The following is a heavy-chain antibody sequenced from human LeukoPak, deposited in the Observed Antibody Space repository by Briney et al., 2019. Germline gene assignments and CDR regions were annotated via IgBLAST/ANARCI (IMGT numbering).Heavy chain of an antibody. CDR2: IYYSGST. D-gene: IGHD6-19*01. CDR1: GGSISSYY. Sequence: SETLSLTCTVSGGSISSYYWSWIRQPPGKGLEWIGYIYYSGSTNYNPSLKSRVTISVDTSKNQFSLKLSSVTAADTAVYYRAAGEQWRWYYFDYWGQGTLVTVSS. J-gene: IGHJ4*02. V-gene: IGHV4-59*01. CDR3: AAGEQWRWYYFDY.